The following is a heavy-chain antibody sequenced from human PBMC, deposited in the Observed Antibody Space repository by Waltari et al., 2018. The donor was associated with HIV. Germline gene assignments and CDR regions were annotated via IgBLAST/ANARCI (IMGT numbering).Heavy chain of an antibody. J-gene: IGHJ4*02. V-gene: IGHV2-5*01. CDR2: IYWNDDK. Sequence: QITLKESGPTLVKPTQTLTLTCTFSGFSLSTSGVGVGWIRQPPGKALEWLALIYWNDDKRYSPSLKSRLTSTKDTAKNQVVRTMTNMDPVDTATYVWAHFTATYYDFWSGWSGGGSVDCWGQGTLVTVSS. D-gene: IGHD3-3*01. CDR1: GFSLSTSGVG. CDR3: AHFTATYYDFWSGWSGGGSVDC.